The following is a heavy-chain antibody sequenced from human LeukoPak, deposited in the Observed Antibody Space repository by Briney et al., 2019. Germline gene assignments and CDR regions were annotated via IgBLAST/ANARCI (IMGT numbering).Heavy chain of an antibody. V-gene: IGHV1-2*06. Sequence: ASVKVSCKASGYTFTSYYIHWVRQAPGQGLEWMGRINPYSVDPNFAQKFQGRVTMTRATSITTAYMDLSRLTPDDTAVYFCARDQGSLTRSWYTGYWGQGTQVTVSS. J-gene: IGHJ4*02. CDR2: INPYSVDP. CDR1: GYTFTSYY. CDR3: ARDQGSLTRSWYTGY. D-gene: IGHD6-13*01.